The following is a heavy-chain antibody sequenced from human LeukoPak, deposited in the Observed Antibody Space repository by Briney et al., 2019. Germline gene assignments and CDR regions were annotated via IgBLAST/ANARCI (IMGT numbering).Heavy chain of an antibody. J-gene: IGHJ4*02. CDR2: ISWNSGSI. Sequence: GGSLRLSCAASGFTFDDYAMHWVRQAPGKGLEWVSGISWNSGSIGYADSVKGRFTISRDNAKNSLYLQMNSLRAEDTAVYYCAKEMIAVAGPPHYWGQGTLVTVSS. V-gene: IGHV3-9*01. CDR3: AKEMIAVAGPPHY. CDR1: GFTFDDYA. D-gene: IGHD6-19*01.